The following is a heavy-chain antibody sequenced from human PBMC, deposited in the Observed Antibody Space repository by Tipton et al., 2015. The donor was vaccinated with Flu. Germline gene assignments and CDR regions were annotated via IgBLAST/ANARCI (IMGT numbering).Heavy chain of an antibody. CDR1: GGTFSSYA. CDR3: ATKEGYCSSTSCYVAFDI. CDR2: IIPIFGTA. J-gene: IGHJ3*02. Sequence: QLVQSGPEVKKPGSSVKVSCKASGGTFSSYAISWVRQAPGQGLEWMGGIIPIFGTANYAQKFQGRVTITADESTSTAYMELSSLRSEDTAVYYCATKEGYCSSTSCYVAFDIWGQGTMVTVSS. D-gene: IGHD2-2*01. V-gene: IGHV1-69*01.